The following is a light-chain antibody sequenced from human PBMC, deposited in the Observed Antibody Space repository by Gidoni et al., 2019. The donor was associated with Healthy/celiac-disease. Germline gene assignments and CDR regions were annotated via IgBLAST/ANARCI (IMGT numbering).Light chain of an antibody. CDR2: DDS. CDR1: NIRSKS. V-gene: IGLV3-21*02. Sequence: SYVLTQPPSVSVAPGQTARITCGGNNIRSKSVPWYQQKPGQAPVLVVDDDSDRPSGIPGRFSGSNSGNTATLPISRVEAGDEADYYCQVWDSSSDLVVFGGGTKLTVL. J-gene: IGLJ2*01. CDR3: QVWDSSSDLVV.